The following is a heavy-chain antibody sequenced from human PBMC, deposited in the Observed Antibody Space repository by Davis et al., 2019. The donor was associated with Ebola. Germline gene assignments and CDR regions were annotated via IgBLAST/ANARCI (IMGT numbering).Heavy chain of an antibody. CDR2: INHSGST. CDR3: ARLTTVTLYYMDV. CDR1: GGSFSGYY. V-gene: IGHV4-34*01. J-gene: IGHJ6*03. D-gene: IGHD4-11*01. Sequence: PSETLSLTCAVYGGSFSGYYWSWIRQPPGKGLEWIGEINHSGSTNYNPSLKSRVTISVDTSKNQFSLKLSSVTAADTAVYYCARLTTVTLYYMDVWGKGTTVTVSS.